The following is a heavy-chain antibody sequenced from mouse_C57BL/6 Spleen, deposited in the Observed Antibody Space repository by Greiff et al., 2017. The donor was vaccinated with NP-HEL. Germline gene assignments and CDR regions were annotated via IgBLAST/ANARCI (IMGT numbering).Heavy chain of an antibody. J-gene: IGHJ2*01. CDR2: INPSSGYT. CDR3: ARTGTSYYFDY. Sequence: VQLVESGAELAKPGASVKLSCKASGYTFTSYGMHWVKQRPGQGLEWIGYINPSSGYTKYNQKFKDKATLSADKSSSTAYMQLSSLTYEDSAVYYCARTGTSYYFDYWGQGTTLTVSS. V-gene: IGHV1-7*01. D-gene: IGHD4-1*01. CDR1: GYTFTSYG.